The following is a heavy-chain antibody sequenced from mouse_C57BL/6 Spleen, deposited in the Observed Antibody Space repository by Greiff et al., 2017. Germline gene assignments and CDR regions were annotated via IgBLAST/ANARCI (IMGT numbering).Heavy chain of an antibody. Sequence: EVKLVESGEGLVKPGGSLKLSCAASGFTFSSYAMSWVRQTPEKRLEWVAYISSGGDYIYYADTVKGRFTISRDNARNTLYLQMSSLKSEDTAMYYWTRDGSSSAWFAYWGQGTLVTVSA. D-gene: IGHD1-1*01. V-gene: IGHV5-9-1*02. J-gene: IGHJ3*01. CDR3: TRDGSSSAWFAY. CDR1: GFTFSSYA. CDR2: ISSGGDYI.